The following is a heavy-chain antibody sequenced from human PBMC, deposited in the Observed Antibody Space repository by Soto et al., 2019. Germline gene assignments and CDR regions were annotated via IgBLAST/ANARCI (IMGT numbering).Heavy chain of an antibody. Sequence: SETLSLTCTVSSVSITNTRYYWGWIRQPPGKGLEWMGSIYYTGTTYNNPSLKSRVTMSVDTSKNQFSLKLSSVTAADTAVYYCVSDRITIYGRGKLYYFDYWGQGTLVTVSS. CDR3: VSDRITIYGRGKLYYFDY. J-gene: IGHJ4*02. V-gene: IGHV4-39*01. CDR2: IYYTGTT. CDR1: SVSITNTRYY. D-gene: IGHD3-3*01.